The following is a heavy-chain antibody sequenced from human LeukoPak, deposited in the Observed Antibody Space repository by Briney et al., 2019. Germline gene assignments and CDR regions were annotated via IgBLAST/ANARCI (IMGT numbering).Heavy chain of an antibody. J-gene: IGHJ6*02. V-gene: IGHV4-59*08. CDR2: ISYSGST. CDR1: GGSISSYY. Sequence: SETLSLTCTVSGGSISSYYWSWIRQPPGKGLEWIGYISYSGSTNYNPSLKSRVTISIDTSKNQFSLKLSSVTAADTAVYYCARHYYDSSGLFYYYGMDVWGQGTTVTVSS. D-gene: IGHD3-22*01. CDR3: ARHYYDSSGLFYYYGMDV.